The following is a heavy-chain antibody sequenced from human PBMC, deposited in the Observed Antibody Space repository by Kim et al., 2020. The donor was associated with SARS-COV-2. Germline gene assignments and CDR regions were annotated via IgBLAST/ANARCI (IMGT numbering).Heavy chain of an antibody. J-gene: IGHJ6*02. CDR3: ARDELDSGSYYYYYYGMDV. D-gene: IGHD1-26*01. CDR1: GFTFSSYA. Sequence: GGSLRLSCAASGFTFSSYAMHWVRQAPGKGLEWVAVISYDGSNKYYADSVKGRFTISRDNSKNTLYLQMNSLRAEDTAVYYCARDELDSGSYYYYYYGMDVWGQGTTVTVSS. CDR2: ISYDGSNK. V-gene: IGHV3-30*04.